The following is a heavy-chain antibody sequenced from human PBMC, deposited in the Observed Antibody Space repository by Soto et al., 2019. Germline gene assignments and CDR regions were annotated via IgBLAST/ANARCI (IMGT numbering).Heavy chain of an antibody. V-gene: IGHV2-5*02. CDR1: GFSLSVAGVA. D-gene: IGHD2-21*01. Sequence: QISLKESGPTLVKPTQTLTLTCTFSGFSLSVAGVAVGWVRQPPGQALEWLALIYWDDDKLYSPSLKSRLTITKDTSKNLVALTMANMDPVDTATYYCGSTPPEMDCGGACYHNPPFHHWGQGTLVTVSS. CDR3: GSTPPEMDCGGACYHNPPFHH. J-gene: IGHJ4*02. CDR2: IYWDDDK.